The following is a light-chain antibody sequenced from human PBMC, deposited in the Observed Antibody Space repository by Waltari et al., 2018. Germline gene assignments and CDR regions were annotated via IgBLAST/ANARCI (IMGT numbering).Light chain of an antibody. CDR3: QHFDNLLFT. Sequence: DIQVTQSPSSLSASVGDRVTITCQASQDISHYLNWYQQRPGKAPKVLIYDAKLLKIGVPSRFSGSGSGTDFTFAITSLQPEDAATYYCQHFDNLLFTFGQGTKLEI. J-gene: IGKJ2*01. CDR2: DAK. CDR1: QDISHY. V-gene: IGKV1-33*01.